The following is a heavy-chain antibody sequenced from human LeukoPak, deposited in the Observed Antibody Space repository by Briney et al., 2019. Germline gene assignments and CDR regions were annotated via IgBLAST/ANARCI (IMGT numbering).Heavy chain of an antibody. D-gene: IGHD4-11*01. V-gene: IGHV3-73*01. CDR2: IRSKTYNYAT. J-gene: IGHJ4*02. CDR1: GFTFSGSA. CDR3: TRDSNYVAFDY. Sequence: GGSLRLSCVAPGSGFTFSGSAMHWVRQASGRGLEWVGHIRSKTYNYATAFAASVKGRFTISRDDSQNTAYLQMSSLKTEDTAVYYCTRDSNYVAFDYWGQGTLVTVSS.